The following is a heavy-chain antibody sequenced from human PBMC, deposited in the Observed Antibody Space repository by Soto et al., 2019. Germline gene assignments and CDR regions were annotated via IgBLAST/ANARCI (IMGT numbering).Heavy chain of an antibody. CDR2: ISSTTNYI. Sequence: GGSLRLSCAASGFTFTRYSMNWVRQAPGKGLEWVSSISSTTNYIYYGDSMKGRFTISRDNAKNSLYLEMNSLRAEDTAAYYCARESEDLTSNFDYWGQGTLVTVSS. J-gene: IGHJ4*02. CDR3: ARESEDLTSNFDY. V-gene: IGHV3-21*06. CDR1: GFTFTRYS.